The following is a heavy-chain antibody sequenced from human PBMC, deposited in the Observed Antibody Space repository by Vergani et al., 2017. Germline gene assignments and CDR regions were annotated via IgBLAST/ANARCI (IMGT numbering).Heavy chain of an antibody. D-gene: IGHD6-13*01. V-gene: IGHV3-15*01. CDR2: IKSKTDGGTT. Sequence: EVQLLESGGGLVQPGGSLRLSCAASGFTFSNAWMSWVRQAPGKGLEWVGRIKSKTDGGTTDYAAPVKGRFTISRDDSKNTLYLQMNSLKTEDTAVYYCTTIAAQPYYYYYYMDVWGKGTTVTVSS. CDR1: GFTFSNAW. J-gene: IGHJ6*03. CDR3: TTIAAQPYYYYYYMDV.